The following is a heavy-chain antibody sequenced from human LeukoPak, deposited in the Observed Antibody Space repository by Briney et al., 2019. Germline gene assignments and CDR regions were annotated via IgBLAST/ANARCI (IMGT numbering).Heavy chain of an antibody. CDR3: ARTVGLWFGELSLAFDY. J-gene: IGHJ4*02. D-gene: IGHD3-10*01. V-gene: IGHV1-8*03. Sequence: ASVKVSCKASGYTFTSYDINWVRQATGQGLEWVGWMNPNSGNTGYAQKFQGRVTITRNTSISTAYMELSSLRSEDTAVYYCARTVGLWFGELSLAFDYWGQGTLVTVSS. CDR2: MNPNSGNT. CDR1: GYTFTSYD.